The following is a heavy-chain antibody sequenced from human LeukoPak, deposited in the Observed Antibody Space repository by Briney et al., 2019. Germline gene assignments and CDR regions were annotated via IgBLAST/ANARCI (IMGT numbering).Heavy chain of an antibody. D-gene: IGHD4-23*01. CDR1: GGSISSGGYS. Sequence: SETLSLTCGVSGGSISSGGYSWNWIRQPPGKGLEWIGYIYHSGSTYYNPSLKNRVTISVDRSKNQFSLKLSSVTAADTAVYYCARGDYGGNSIDYWGQGTLVTVSS. CDR3: ARGDYGGNSIDY. V-gene: IGHV4-30-2*01. CDR2: IYHSGST. J-gene: IGHJ4*02.